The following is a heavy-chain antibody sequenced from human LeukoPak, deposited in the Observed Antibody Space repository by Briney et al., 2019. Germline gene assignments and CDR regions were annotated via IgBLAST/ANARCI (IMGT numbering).Heavy chain of an antibody. J-gene: IGHJ3*02. CDR1: GLTFSNYA. Sequence: PGGSLTLSCTASGLTFSNYATTWVRQAPGKGLEWVSSITGSGRGTYYADSVKGRFSVSRDNSQNTVFLQMNSLRADDTALYYCSKDPNGDYVGAFDMWGPGTMVTVSS. V-gene: IGHV3-23*01. CDR2: ITGSGRGT. CDR3: SKDPNGDYVGAFDM. D-gene: IGHD2-21*01.